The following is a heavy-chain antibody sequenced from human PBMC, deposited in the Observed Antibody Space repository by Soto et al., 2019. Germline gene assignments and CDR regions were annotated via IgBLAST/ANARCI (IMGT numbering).Heavy chain of an antibody. CDR2: TYYRSKWYN. V-gene: IGHV6-1*01. D-gene: IGHD2-2*02. CDR3: ARACPEAEIVVVPAAIGGGDAFDI. CDR1: GDSVSSNSAA. J-gene: IGHJ3*02. Sequence: QVQLQQSGPGLVKPSQTLSLTCAISGDSVSSNSAAWNWIRQSPSRGLEWLGRTYYRSKWYNDYAVSVKSRITINPDTSKNQFSLQLNSVTPEDTAVYYCARACPEAEIVVVPAAIGGGDAFDIWGQGTMVTVSS.